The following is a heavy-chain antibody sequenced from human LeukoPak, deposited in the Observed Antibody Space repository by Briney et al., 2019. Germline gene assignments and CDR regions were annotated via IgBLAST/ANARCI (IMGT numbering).Heavy chain of an antibody. CDR3: ARVPWYYDSSGYSYDY. Sequence: SQTLSLTCTVSGGSISSGNYYWSWIRQPPGKGLEWIGYIYYSGSTNYNPSLKSRVTISVDTSKNQFSLQLNSVTPEDTAVYYCARVPWYYDSSGYSYDYWGQGTLVTVSS. J-gene: IGHJ4*02. V-gene: IGHV4-61*01. CDR2: IYYSGST. CDR1: GGSISSGNYY. D-gene: IGHD3-22*01.